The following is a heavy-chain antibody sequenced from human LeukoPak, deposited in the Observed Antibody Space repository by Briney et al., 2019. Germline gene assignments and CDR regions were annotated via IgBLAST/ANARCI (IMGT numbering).Heavy chain of an antibody. CDR2: IYYSGST. CDR1: GGSINSYF. V-gene: IGHV4-59*08. J-gene: IGHJ5*02. CDR3: ATTINYYDSSGHYYNWFDP. Sequence: PSETLSLTCTVSGGSINSYFWTWIRLPPGKGLEWIGYIYYSGSTNYNPSLKSRVTISVDTSKNQFSLKLSSVTAADTAVYYCATTINYYDSSGHYYNWFDPWGQGTLVTVSS. D-gene: IGHD3-22*01.